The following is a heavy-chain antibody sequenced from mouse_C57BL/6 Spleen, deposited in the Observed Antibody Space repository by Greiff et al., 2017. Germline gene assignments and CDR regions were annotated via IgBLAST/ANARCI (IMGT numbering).Heavy chain of an antibody. J-gene: IGHJ1*03. Sequence: VQLQQSGPELVKPGASVKIPCKASGYTFTDYNMDWVKQSHGKSLEWIGDINPNNGGTIYNQKFKGKATLTVEQSSSQAYKKLRSLTSEDTAVYDWARTGYSNSYWYFDVWGTGTTVTGSS. V-gene: IGHV1-18*01. CDR1: GYTFTDYN. CDR2: INPNNGGT. CDR3: ARTGYSNSYWYFDV. D-gene: IGHD2-5*01.